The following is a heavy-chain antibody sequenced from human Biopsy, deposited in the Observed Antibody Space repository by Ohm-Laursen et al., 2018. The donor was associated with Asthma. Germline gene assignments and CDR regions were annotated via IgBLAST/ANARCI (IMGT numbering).Heavy chain of an antibody. CDR2: ISYDGSNK. CDR3: AKDTEGRYDFWSGLSYNYYGMDV. D-gene: IGHD3-3*01. J-gene: IGHJ6*02. V-gene: IGHV3-30*18. CDR1: GFTFSSYG. Sequence: SLRLSCTASGFTFSSYGMYWVRQAPGKGLEWVAVISYDGSNKYYADSVKGRFTISRDNSKNTLYLQMNSLRAEDTAVYYCAKDTEGRYDFWSGLSYNYYGMDVCGQGTTVTVSS.